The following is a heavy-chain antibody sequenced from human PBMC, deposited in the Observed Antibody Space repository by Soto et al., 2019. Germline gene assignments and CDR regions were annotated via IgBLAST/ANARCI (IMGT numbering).Heavy chain of an antibody. J-gene: IGHJ5*02. CDR2: ISGSGGST. V-gene: IGHV3-23*01. D-gene: IGHD3-9*01. CDR3: HMTGYYGWFDP. CDR1: GFNFNMYA. Sequence: GESLRLSCVASGFNFNMYAMSWVRQAPGKGLEWVSAISGSGGSTYYADSVKGRFTISRDNSKNTLYLQMNSLRAEDTAVYYCHMTGYYGWFDPWGQGTLVTVSS.